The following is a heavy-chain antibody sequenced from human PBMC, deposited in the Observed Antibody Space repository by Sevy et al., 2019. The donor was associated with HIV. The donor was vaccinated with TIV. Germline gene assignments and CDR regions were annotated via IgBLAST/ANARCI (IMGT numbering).Heavy chain of an antibody. CDR3: AGGGSSGWTYFDY. V-gene: IGHV1-46*01. D-gene: IGHD6-19*01. CDR1: GYTFSNYY. J-gene: IGHJ4*02. Sequence: ASVKVSCKASGYTFSNYYLHWVRQAPGQGLEWMGIINPSGGSTTYGQRFQGRVTITRDTSTSTVYMELSSLRSEDTAVFFCAGGGSSGWTYFDYWGQGTLVTVSS. CDR2: INPSGGST.